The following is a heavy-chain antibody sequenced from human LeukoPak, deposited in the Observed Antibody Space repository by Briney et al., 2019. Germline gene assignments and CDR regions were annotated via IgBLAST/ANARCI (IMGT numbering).Heavy chain of an antibody. J-gene: IGHJ6*04. D-gene: IGHD1-1*01. Sequence: GGSLRFSCAAAGFTFSSYGMRWVRQDPGKGLEWVAVISYDGSNKYYADSVKGRFTISRDNSKNTLYLQMNSLRAEDTAVYYCAKDWYDWNDYYYYGMDVWGKGTTVTVSS. V-gene: IGHV3-30*18. CDR1: GFTFSSYG. CDR2: ISYDGSNK. CDR3: AKDWYDWNDYYYYGMDV.